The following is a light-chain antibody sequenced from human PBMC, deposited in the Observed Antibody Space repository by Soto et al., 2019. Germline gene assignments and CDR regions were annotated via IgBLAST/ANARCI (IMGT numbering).Light chain of an antibody. J-gene: IGKJ1*01. CDR2: DTS. V-gene: IGKV3-20*01. Sequence: EIVVTQSPATLSVSPGERATLSFSASQSVNTNFAWYQQKPGQAPRLLIYDTSIRATDIPARFSGSGSGTDFTLTISRLEPEDFAVYYCQQYGSSPTWTFGQGTKVDI. CDR1: QSVNTN. CDR3: QQYGSSPTWT.